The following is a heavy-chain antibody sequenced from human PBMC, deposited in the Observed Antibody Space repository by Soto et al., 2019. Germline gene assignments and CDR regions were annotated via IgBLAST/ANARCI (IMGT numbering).Heavy chain of an antibody. J-gene: IGHJ4*02. D-gene: IGHD3-3*01. CDR1: GYTFTGHY. CDR2: IGPKSGDT. CDR3: GRGWSGEIVVFY. V-gene: IGHV1-2*02. Sequence: QVQLVQSGAEVKESGASVKVSCKTSGYTFTGHYIHWVRQAPGQSPEWVGEIGPKSGDTRYAQKFQGKVTMSKDTSITTVYMELTNLSPDDTAVYYCGRGWSGEIVVFYWGQGTLVTVHS.